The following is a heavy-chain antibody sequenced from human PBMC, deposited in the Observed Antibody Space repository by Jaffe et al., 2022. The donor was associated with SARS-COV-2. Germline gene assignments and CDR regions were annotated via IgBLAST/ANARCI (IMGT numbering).Heavy chain of an antibody. CDR1: GGSISSYY. D-gene: IGHD3-22*01. J-gene: IGHJ2*01. CDR3: ARDYYDSSGYYWYFDL. V-gene: IGHV4-4*07. Sequence: QVQLQESGPGLVKPSETLSLTCTVSGGSISSYYWSWIRQPAGKGLEWIGRIYTSGSTNYNPSLKSRVTMSVDTSKNQFSLKLSSVTAADTAVYYCARDYYDSSGYYWYFDLWGRGTLVTVSS. CDR2: IYTSGST.